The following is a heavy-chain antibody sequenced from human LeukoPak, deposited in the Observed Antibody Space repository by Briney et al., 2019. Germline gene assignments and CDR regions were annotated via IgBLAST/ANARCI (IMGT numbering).Heavy chain of an antibody. CDR3: ARACSYDSSGYYFDY. V-gene: IGHV1-8*01. CDR2: MSPNSGDT. J-gene: IGHJ4*02. D-gene: IGHD3-22*01. Sequence: GASVKVSCKASGYTFTSYDFNWVRQATGQRPEWMGWMSPNSGDTGYAQKFQDRVTMTRNTSISTAYMELSSLRSDDTAVYYCARACSYDSSGYYFDYWGQGTLVTVSS. CDR1: GYTFTSYD.